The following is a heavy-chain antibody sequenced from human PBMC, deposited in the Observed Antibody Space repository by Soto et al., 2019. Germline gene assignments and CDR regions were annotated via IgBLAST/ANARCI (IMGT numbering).Heavy chain of an antibody. V-gene: IGHV4-34*01. J-gene: IGHJ1*01. CDR1: GGSFSFYY. CDR3: ARDPDGVVESFRH. D-gene: IGHD2-15*01. CDR2: INHSGST. Sequence: QVQLQQWGAGLLKPSETLSLTCAVYGGSFSFYYWSWIRQTPGRGLEWIGEINHSGSTKYNPSLKSRVTISLDTSKKHFSLNLSSVTAADTAVYYCARDPDGVVESFRHWGQGTLVTVSS.